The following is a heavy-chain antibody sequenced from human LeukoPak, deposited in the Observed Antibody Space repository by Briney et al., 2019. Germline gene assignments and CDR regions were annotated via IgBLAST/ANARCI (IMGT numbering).Heavy chain of an antibody. V-gene: IGHV3-48*01. CDR3: ARGMPNYYDSSGHSPFDY. CDR2: ISSSSSTI. CDR1: GFTFSSYS. Sequence: PGGSLRLSCAASGFTFSSYSMNWVRQAPGKGLEWVSYISSSSSTIYYADSVKGRFTISRDNAKNSLYLQMNSLRAEDTAVYYCARGMPNYYDSSGHSPFDYWGQGTLVTVSS. J-gene: IGHJ4*02. D-gene: IGHD3-22*01.